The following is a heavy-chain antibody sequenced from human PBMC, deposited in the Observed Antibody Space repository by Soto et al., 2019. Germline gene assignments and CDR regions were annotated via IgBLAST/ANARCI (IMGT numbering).Heavy chain of an antibody. J-gene: IGHJ5*02. CDR1: VFTFSSYS. V-gene: IGHV3-21*01. CDR2: ISSSSSYI. Sequence: GGSLRLSCASSVFTFSSYSMNCVRQAPGKGLEWVSSISSSSSYIYYADSVKGRFTISRDNAKNSLYLQMNSLRAEDTAVYYCARDTIEHWFEPWGQGTLVIVSS. CDR3: ARDTIEHWFEP. D-gene: IGHD1-26*01.